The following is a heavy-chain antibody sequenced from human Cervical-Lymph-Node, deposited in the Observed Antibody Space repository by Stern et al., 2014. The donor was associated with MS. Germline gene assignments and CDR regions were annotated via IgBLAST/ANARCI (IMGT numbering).Heavy chain of an antibody. J-gene: IGHJ4*02. V-gene: IGHV1-69*12. CDR1: GGTFSSYE. Sequence: QVQLVQSWAEVKKPGSSVKVSCKASGGTFSSYEISWVRQAPGQGLEWMGGIIPTFDTPTYAQKFQDRVTISADESTSTAYMELSTLKSEDTAIYFCARAYTYYSHSAAYWGQGTLVTVSS. D-gene: IGHD3-22*01. CDR3: ARAYTYYSHSAAY. CDR2: IIPTFDTP.